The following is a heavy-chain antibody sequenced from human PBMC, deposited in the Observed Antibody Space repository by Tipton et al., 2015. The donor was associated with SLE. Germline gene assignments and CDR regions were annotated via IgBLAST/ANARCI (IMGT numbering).Heavy chain of an antibody. CDR1: GFTFSSYG. J-gene: IGHJ4*02. D-gene: IGHD1-26*01. Sequence: SLRLSCAASGFTFSSYGMHWVRQAPGKGLEWVAFIRYDGSNKYYADSVKGRFTISRDNSKNTLYLQMNSLRAEDTAVYYCAKRAPDSESYGYWGQGTLVTVSS. CDR3: AKRAPDSESYGY. V-gene: IGHV3-30*02. CDR2: IRYDGSNK.